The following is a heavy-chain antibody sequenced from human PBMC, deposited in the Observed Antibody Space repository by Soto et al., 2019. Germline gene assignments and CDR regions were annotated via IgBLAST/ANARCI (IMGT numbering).Heavy chain of an antibody. V-gene: IGHV4-39*02. CDR1: GGSISSSSYY. Sequence: QLQLQESGPGLVKPSETLSLTCTVSGGSISSSSYYWGWIRQPPGKGLEWIGSIYYSGSTYYNPSLKSRVTISVDTSKNQFSLKLSSVTAADTAVYYCARESERDGSGSYTFHYYYGMDVW. J-gene: IGHJ6*01. CDR2: IYYSGST. CDR3: ARESERDGSGSYTFHYYYGMDV. D-gene: IGHD3-10*01.